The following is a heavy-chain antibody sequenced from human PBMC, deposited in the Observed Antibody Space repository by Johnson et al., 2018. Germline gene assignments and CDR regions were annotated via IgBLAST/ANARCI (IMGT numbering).Heavy chain of an antibody. J-gene: IGHJ3*02. Sequence: QVQLVQSGGGVVQPGRSLRLSCAASGFTFSSYAMHWVRQAPGKGLEWVAVISYDGSNKYYADSVQGRFTIPSDNSKNTLFLQMNSLRAENTAVYYCARDAPVVPAAIGPFAFDIWGQGTMVTVSS. D-gene: IGHD2-2*02. CDR2: ISYDGSNK. CDR3: ARDAPVVPAAIGPFAFDI. V-gene: IGHV3-30-3*01. CDR1: GFTFSSYA.